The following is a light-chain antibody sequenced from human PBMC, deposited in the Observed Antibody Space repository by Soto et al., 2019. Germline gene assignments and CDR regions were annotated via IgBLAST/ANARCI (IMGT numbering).Light chain of an antibody. CDR3: QQYGTSPLMYT. CDR1: QSVTSSY. CDR2: GAS. Sequence: IVLTQSPGTLSLSPGERATLSCRASQSVTSSYLAWYQQKPGQAPRLLIYGASIRATGVPDRFSGSGSGTDFALTITRLEPEDFAVYYCQQYGTSPLMYTFGQGTKLGIK. V-gene: IGKV3-20*01. J-gene: IGKJ2*01.